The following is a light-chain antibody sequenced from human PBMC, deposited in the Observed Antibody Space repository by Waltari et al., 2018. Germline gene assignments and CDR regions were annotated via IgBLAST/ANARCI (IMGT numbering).Light chain of an antibody. CDR2: DVS. J-gene: IGLJ2*01. CDR1: SSDVGGYNN. CDR3: SSYTSSSTLDVV. Sequence: QSALTQPASVSGSPGQSITIPCTGTSSDVGGYNNVSWYQQHPGKAPKPMIYDVSNRPSGVSNLFSGSKSGNTASLTISGLQAEDEADYYCSSYTSSSTLDVVFGGGTKLTVL. V-gene: IGLV2-14*03.